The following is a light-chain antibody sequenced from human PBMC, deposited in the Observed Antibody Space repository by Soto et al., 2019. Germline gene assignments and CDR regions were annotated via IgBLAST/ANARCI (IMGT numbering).Light chain of an antibody. CDR1: SRDVGGYDF. CDR3: SSYTSGSTLYV. V-gene: IGLV2-14*01. Sequence: QSALTQPASVSGSPGQSITIYCTGTSRDVGGYDFVSWYQPHPGKAPKLMIYDVCNRSSGISNRFSASKSGNTASLTISGLQAEDEADYYCSSYTSGSTLYVFGTGTKLTVL. CDR2: DVC. J-gene: IGLJ1*01.